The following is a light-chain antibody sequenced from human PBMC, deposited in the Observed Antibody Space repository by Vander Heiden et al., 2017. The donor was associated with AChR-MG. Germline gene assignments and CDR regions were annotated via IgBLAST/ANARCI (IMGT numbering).Light chain of an antibody. J-gene: IGLJ3*02. Sequence: QPVLTQPPSASGTPGQRVTISCSGSSSNIGSNTVNWYQQLPGTAPKLLIYSNNRRPSGVPDRFSGSKSGTSASLAISALQSEDEADYYCAAWDDSLNGWVFGGGTKLTVL. CDR2: SNN. CDR1: SSNIGSNT. V-gene: IGLV1-44*01. CDR3: AAWDDSLNGWV.